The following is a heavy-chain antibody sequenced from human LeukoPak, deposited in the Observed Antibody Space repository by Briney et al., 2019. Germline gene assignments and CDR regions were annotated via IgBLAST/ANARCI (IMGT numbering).Heavy chain of an antibody. CDR2: IYYSGST. J-gene: IGHJ4*02. V-gene: IGHV4-59*01. D-gene: IGHD6-19*01. Sequence: PSETLSLTCTVSGGSISSYYWSWIRQPPGKGLEWIGYIYYSGSTNYNPSLKSRVTMSIDTSKNHFSLKLTSVTAADTATYYCARETSLAGFASGLGFNYWGQGILVSVSS. CDR1: GGSISSYY. CDR3: ARETSLAGFASGLGFNY.